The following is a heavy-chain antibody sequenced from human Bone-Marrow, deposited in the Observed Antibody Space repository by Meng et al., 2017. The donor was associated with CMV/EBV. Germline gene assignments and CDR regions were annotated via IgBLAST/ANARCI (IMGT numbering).Heavy chain of an antibody. CDR3: ARDLPVYYYYYGMDV. Sequence: GESLKISCAASGFTFSSYEMNWVRQAPGKGLEWVSSISSSSSYIYYADSVKGRFTISRDNAKNSLYLQMNSLRAEDTAVYYCARDLPVYYYYYGMDVWGQGTTVTVSS. V-gene: IGHV3-21*01. D-gene: IGHD4-17*01. CDR1: GFTFSSYE. CDR2: ISSSSSYI. J-gene: IGHJ6*01.